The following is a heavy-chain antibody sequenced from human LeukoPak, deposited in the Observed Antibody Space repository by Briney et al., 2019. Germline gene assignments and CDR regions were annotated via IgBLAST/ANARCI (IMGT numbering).Heavy chain of an antibody. CDR1: GGSISSGDYY. D-gene: IGHD3-3*01. CDR2: IYYSGST. J-gene: IGHJ5*02. CDR3: ARYYDFWSGTNWFDP. V-gene: IGHV4-30-4*01. Sequence: SQTLSLTYTVSGGSISSGDYYWSWIRQPPGKGLEWIGYIYYSGSTYYNPSLKSRVTISVDTSKNQFSLKLSSVTAADTAVYYCARYYDFWSGTNWFDPWGQGTLVTVSS.